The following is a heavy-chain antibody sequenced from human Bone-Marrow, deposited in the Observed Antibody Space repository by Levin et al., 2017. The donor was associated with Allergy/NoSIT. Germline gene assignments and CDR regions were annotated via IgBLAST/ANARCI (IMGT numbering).Heavy chain of an antibody. V-gene: IGHV3-30*18. CDR3: AKKSRGSIFQGVDY. J-gene: IGHJ4*02. Sequence: PGGSLRLSCAASGFAFSSYGMHWVRQAPGKGLEWVAVMSHDGSNEYYADSVKGRFTISRDKSKNTLYLQLNSLRAEDTAVYYCAKKSRGSIFQGVDYWGQGTLVTVSS. CDR1: GFAFSSYG. CDR2: MSHDGSNE. D-gene: IGHD3-10*01.